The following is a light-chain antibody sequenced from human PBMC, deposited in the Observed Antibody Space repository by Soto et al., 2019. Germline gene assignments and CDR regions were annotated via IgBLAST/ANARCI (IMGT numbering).Light chain of an antibody. CDR2: GAS. J-gene: IGKJ3*01. CDR1: QSVSSSY. CDR3: QQYGISPIFT. Sequence: EIVLTQSPGTLSLSPGERATLSCRASQSVSSSYLAWYQQKPGQAPRLLIYGASSRATGIPDRFSGSGSGTDFTLTISRLEPEDFAVYYCQQYGISPIFTFGPGTKVDI. V-gene: IGKV3-20*01.